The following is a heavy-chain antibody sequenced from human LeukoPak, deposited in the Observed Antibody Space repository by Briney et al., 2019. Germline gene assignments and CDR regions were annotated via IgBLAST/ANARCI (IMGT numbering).Heavy chain of an antibody. CDR3: ARGRTYYYDSSGYRFDY. Sequence: SETLSLTCAVYGGSFSGYYWSWIRQPPGKGLEWIGEINHSGSTNYNPSLKSRVTISVDTSKNQFSLKLSSVTDADTAVYYCARGRTYYYDSSGYRFDYWGQGTLVTVSS. CDR2: INHSGST. V-gene: IGHV4-34*01. CDR1: GGSFSGYY. J-gene: IGHJ4*02. D-gene: IGHD3-22*01.